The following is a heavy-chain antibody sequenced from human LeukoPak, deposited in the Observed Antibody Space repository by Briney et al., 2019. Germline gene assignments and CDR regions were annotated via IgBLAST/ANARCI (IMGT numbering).Heavy chain of an antibody. CDR3: ARLGSSWSFDY. J-gene: IGHJ4*02. V-gene: IGHV3-33*08. Sequence: GGSLRLSCAASGFTFSNYWMIWVRQAPGKGLEWVAVIWYDGSNKYYADSVKGRFTISRDNSQNTLYLQMNSLRAEDTAVYYCARLGSSWSFDYWGQGTLVTVSS. CDR2: IWYDGSNK. CDR1: GFTFSNYW. D-gene: IGHD6-13*01.